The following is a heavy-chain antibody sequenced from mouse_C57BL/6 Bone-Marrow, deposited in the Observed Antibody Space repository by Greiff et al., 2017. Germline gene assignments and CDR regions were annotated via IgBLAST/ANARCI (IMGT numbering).Heavy chain of an antibody. D-gene: IGHD1-1*01. CDR2: IHPNSGST. J-gene: IGHJ3*01. V-gene: IGHV1-64*01. Sequence: QVQLQQPGAELVKPGASVKLSCNASGYTFTSYWMHWVKQRPGQGLEWIGMIHPNSGSTNYNEKFKGKATLTVDKSSSTAYMQLSSLTSEDSAVYYCARSGGSSLFAYWGQGTLVTVSA. CDR3: ARSGGSSLFAY. CDR1: GYTFTSYW.